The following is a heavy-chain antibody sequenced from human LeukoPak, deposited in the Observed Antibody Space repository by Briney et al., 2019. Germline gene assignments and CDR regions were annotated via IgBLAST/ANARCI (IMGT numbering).Heavy chain of an antibody. J-gene: IGHJ4*02. CDR1: GFSFSTYR. CDR2: ISSNGDSI. V-gene: IGHV3-48*02. CDR3: AFRPLGDCSSSTCYAFDY. Sequence: GGSLRLSCAASGFSFSTYRMNWVRQAPGKGLEWVSSISSNGDSIYYADSVKGRFTVSRDNAKNSLYLQMNSLRDEDTAVYYCAFRPLGDCSSSTCYAFDYWGRGTLVTVSS. D-gene: IGHD2-2*01.